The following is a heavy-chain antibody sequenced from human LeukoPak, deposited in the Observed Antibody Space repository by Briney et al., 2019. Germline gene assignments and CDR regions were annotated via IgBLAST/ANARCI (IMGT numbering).Heavy chain of an antibody. J-gene: IGHJ4*02. CDR1: GFTFSSYS. CDR2: ISSSSSYI. V-gene: IGHV3-21*01. CDR3: ARRGRGRLPDY. D-gene: IGHD3-16*01. Sequence: GGSLRLSCAASGFTFSSYSMNWVRQAPGKGLEWVSSISSSSSYIYYADSVKGRFTISRDNAKNSLYLQMNSLRAEDTAVYYCARRGRGRLPDYWGQGTLVTVSS.